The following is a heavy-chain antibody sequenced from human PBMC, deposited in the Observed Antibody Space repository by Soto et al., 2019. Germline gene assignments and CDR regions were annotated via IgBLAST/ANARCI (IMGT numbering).Heavy chain of an antibody. CDR1: GFTFSTSG. J-gene: IGHJ1*01. Sequence: SLRLSCAGSGFTFSTSGMHWVRQAPGKGLEWVAVISDDGSKKYYADSVKGRFTISRDNSKNTLYLQMNNPRAEDTAGDYCGRGLAGARMSACPFWGRGTLVTVSS. D-gene: IGHD6-13*01. V-gene: IGHV3-30*03. CDR2: ISDDGSKK. CDR3: GRGLAGARMSACPF.